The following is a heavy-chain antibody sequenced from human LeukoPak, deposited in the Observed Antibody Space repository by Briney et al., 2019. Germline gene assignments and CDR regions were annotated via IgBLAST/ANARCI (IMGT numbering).Heavy chain of an antibody. J-gene: IGHJ4*02. CDR2: INAGNGDT. CDR1: GYTFTSYA. Sequence: ASVKVSCKASGYTFTSYAMHWVRQAPGQRLEWMGRINAGNGDTKYSQKFQGRVTITRDTSASTAYMELSSLRSEDTAVYYCARPGLDDFWSGYYGYWGQGTLVTVSS. V-gene: IGHV1-3*01. D-gene: IGHD3-3*01. CDR3: ARPGLDDFWSGYYGY.